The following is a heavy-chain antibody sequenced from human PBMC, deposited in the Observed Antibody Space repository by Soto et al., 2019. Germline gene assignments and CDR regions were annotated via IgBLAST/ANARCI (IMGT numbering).Heavy chain of an antibody. CDR1: GFTCSDYY. D-gene: IGHD2-15*01. Sequence: SLRLSCSVSGFTCSDYYLSWIRQAPGKELEWVSYISSSGSTIYYADSVKGRFTISRDNAKNSLYLQMNSLRSEQTAVDWGAGACSGCTRFRDWGQGPLGTASP. CDR2: ISSSGSTI. J-gene: IGHJ1*01. V-gene: IGHV3-11*01. CDR3: AGACSGCTRFRD.